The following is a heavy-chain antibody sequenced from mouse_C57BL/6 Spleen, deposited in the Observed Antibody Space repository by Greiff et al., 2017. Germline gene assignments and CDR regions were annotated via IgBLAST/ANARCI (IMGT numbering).Heavy chain of an antibody. CDR3: ATGLGRNWLAY. V-gene: IGHV1-82*01. J-gene: IGHJ3*01. CDR2: LYPGDGDT. CDR1: GYAFSSSW. Sequence: QVHVKQSGPELVKPGASVKISCKASGYAFSSSWMTWVKQRPGKGLEWIGRLYPGDGDTNYNGKFKGKATLTADKSSSTAYMQLSSLTSEDSAVYVCATGLGRNWLAYWGQGTLVTVSA. D-gene: IGHD4-1*01.